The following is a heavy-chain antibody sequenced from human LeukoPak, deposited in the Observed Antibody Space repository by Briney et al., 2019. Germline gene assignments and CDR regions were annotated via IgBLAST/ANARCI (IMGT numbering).Heavy chain of an antibody. D-gene: IGHD2-21*02. CDR2: IYPGDSDT. V-gene: IGHV5-51*01. Sequence: GESLQISCHGSGSISNSYWIGWVRQLPGEGLEWMGIIYPGDSDTRYNPPFQDHVTISADRSINTAYLRLSSLKASDTAMYYCARQIDGGDPEYCFDIGGQGTMVTVSS. CDR3: ARQIDGGDPEYCFDI. CDR1: GSISNSYW. J-gene: IGHJ3*02.